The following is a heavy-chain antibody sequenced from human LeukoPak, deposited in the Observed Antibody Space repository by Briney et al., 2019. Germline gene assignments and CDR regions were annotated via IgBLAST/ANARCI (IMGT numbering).Heavy chain of an antibody. CDR2: ISGSSSTI. V-gene: IGHV3-48*02. Sequence: AGGSLRLSCAASGFTFSSYAMSWVRQAPGKGLEWVSAISGSSSTIYYADSVKGRFTISRDNAKNSLYLQMNSLRDEDTAVYYCVRAGDYWGQGTLVTVSS. CDR1: GFTFSSYA. CDR3: VRAGDY. J-gene: IGHJ4*02.